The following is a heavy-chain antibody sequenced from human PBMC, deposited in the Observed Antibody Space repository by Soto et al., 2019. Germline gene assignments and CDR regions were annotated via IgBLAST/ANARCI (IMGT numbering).Heavy chain of an antibody. Sequence: QVQLVQSGAEVKRPGSSVKVSCKASGDTFNFYSINWVRQAPGLGLEWMGRVNPIVSMSNYAQKFQGRVTXTXDXXTSTAYMELGSLRSEDTAIYYCASSYGSGYRAFDYWGQGALVTVSS. V-gene: IGHV1-69*02. CDR1: GDTFNFYS. CDR3: ASSYGSGYRAFDY. CDR2: VNPIVSMS. J-gene: IGHJ4*02. D-gene: IGHD3-10*01.